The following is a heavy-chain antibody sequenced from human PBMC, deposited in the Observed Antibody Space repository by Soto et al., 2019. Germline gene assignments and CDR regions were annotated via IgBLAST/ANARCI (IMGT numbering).Heavy chain of an antibody. CDR2: ISYDGSNK. CDR3: AKDFTTIQGGY. J-gene: IGHJ4*02. D-gene: IGHD3-10*01. V-gene: IGHV3-30*18. CDR1: GFTFSSYG. Sequence: GGSLRLSWAASGFTFSSYGMHWVRQAPGKGLEWVAVISYDGSNKYYAGSVKGRFTISRDNSKNTLYLQMNSLRAEDTAVYYCAKDFTTIQGGYWGQGTLVTVSS.